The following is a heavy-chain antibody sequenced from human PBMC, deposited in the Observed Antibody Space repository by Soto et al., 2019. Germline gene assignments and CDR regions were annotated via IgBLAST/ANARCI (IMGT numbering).Heavy chain of an antibody. V-gene: IGHV3-23*01. CDR2: LSGGGDST. CDR1: GFTFNSYA. Sequence: GSLRLSCAASGFTFNSYAMNWVRQAPGKGLEWVSGLSGGGDSTYYADSVKGRLTISRDNSKNTLYLQMNSLRAEDSAVYYCAKERRTYDFWSGSSFDYWGQGTLVTFSS. D-gene: IGHD3-3*01. J-gene: IGHJ4*02. CDR3: AKERRTYDFWSGSSFDY.